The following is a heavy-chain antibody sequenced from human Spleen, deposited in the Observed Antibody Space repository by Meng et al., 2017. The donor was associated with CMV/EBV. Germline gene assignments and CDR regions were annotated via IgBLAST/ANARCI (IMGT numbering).Heavy chain of an antibody. CDR2: IYYSGST. CDR3: ARVGGYCSSTSCYAWFDP. J-gene: IGHJ5*02. CDR1: GGSISSSSYY. Sequence: ESLKISCTVSGGSISSSSYYWGWIRQPPGKGLEWIGSIYYSGSTNYNPSLKRRVTISVDTSKNQFSLKLSSVTAADTAVYYCARVGGYCSSTSCYAWFDPWGQGTLVTVSS. V-gene: IGHV4-39*07. D-gene: IGHD2-2*01.